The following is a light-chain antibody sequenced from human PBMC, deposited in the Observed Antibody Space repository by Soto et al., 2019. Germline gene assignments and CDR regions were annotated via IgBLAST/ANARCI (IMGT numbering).Light chain of an antibody. J-gene: IGLJ2*01. CDR1: SSNIGATYD. Sequence: QLVLTQPPSVSGAPGQRVTIPCTGSSSNIGATYDVNWYQQLPGTAPKLLIYSNTKRPSGVPDRFSGSKSGSSASLAITGLQAEDEADYYCQSYDSSLTVFGGGTKVTVL. CDR3: QSYDSSLTV. CDR2: SNT. V-gene: IGLV1-40*01.